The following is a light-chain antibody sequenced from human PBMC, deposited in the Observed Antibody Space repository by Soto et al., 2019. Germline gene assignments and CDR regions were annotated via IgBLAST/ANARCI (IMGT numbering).Light chain of an antibody. CDR3: QPYYVYCT. Sequence: DIQITQKQSTLSGFVGDRVTITCRAGRIITVWLAWYQQKPGKAPKLLIYDASSLESGVPSRFSGSGSGTEFPLTISILQQDDFATYYCQPYYVYCTFCQVT. J-gene: IGKJ5*01. CDR2: DAS. V-gene: IGKV1-5*01. CDR1: RIITVW.